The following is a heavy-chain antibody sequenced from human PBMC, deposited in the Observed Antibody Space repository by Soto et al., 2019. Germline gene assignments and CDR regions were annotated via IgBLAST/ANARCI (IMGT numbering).Heavy chain of an antibody. CDR2: ISSSSSTI. CDR3: VKAYRDYIADHLDY. CDR1: GFTFSSYS. D-gene: IGHD4-17*01. Sequence: PGGSLRLSCAASGFTFSSYSMNWVRQAPGKGLEWVSYISSSSSTIYYADAVKGRFTISRDNSKNTLYLQMSSLRADDTAVYYCVKAYRDYIADHLDYWGQGTLVTVS. J-gene: IGHJ4*02. V-gene: IGHV3-48*01.